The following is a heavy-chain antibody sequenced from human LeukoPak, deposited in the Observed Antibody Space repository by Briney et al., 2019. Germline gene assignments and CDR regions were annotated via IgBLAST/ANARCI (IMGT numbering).Heavy chain of an antibody. Sequence: SETLSLTCNVSGVSISSYYWSWIRQPPGKGLEWIGYTYTSETTNYNPSLKSRVTVSVDTSKNQLSLKLSSVTAADTAVYYCARGVNYGAYSLDVWGKGTTVTVSS. V-gene: IGHV4-4*09. J-gene: IGHJ6*04. D-gene: IGHD2-8*01. CDR3: ARGVNYGAYSLDV. CDR2: TYTSETT. CDR1: GVSISSYY.